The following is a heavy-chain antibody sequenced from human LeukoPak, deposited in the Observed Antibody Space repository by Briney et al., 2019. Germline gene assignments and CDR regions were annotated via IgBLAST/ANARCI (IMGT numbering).Heavy chain of an antibody. CDR3: ASRNLTSSIVGATSPPFDP. Sequence: ASVKVSCKASGYTFTSYYMHWVRQAPGQGLEWMGWINPNSGGTNYAQKFQGRVTMTRDTSISTAYMELSRLRSDDTAVYYCASRNLTSSIVGATSPPFDPWGQGTLVTVSS. CDR2: INPNSGGT. D-gene: IGHD1-26*01. CDR1: GYTFTSYY. J-gene: IGHJ5*02. V-gene: IGHV1-2*02.